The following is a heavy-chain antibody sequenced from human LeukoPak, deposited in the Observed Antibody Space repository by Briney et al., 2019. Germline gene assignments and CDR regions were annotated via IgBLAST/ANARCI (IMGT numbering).Heavy chain of an antibody. J-gene: IGHJ4*02. Sequence: GESLKISCKGSGYSFTSYWISWVRQVPGKGLEWMGRIDPSDSYTNYSPSFQGHVTISADKSISTAYLQWSSLKASDTAMYYCARLFKEQWLVPQPGYFDYWGQGTLVTVSS. D-gene: IGHD6-19*01. CDR1: GYSFTSYW. V-gene: IGHV5-10-1*01. CDR2: IDPSDSYT. CDR3: ARLFKEQWLVPQPGYFDY.